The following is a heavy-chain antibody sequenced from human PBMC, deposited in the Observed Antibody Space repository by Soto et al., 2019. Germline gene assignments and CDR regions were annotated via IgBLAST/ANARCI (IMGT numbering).Heavy chain of an antibody. Sequence: QVQLQESGPGLVKPSETLSLRCTVSGGSVSSGSNYWSWIRQPPGKGLEWIGCIFYSGSTNYNPSLKSRVTMSVDTSKNQFSLKLTSVTAADTAVYYCARISGGPIRWGQGTLVTVSS. V-gene: IGHV4-61*01. CDR2: IFYSGST. CDR1: GGSVSSGSNY. CDR3: ARISGGPIR. J-gene: IGHJ4*02.